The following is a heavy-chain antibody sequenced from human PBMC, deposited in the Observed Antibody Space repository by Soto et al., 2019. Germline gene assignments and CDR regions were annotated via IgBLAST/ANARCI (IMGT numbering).Heavy chain of an antibody. CDR3: AQWTTLTTFDH. CDR2: IYWDGDK. V-gene: IGHV2-5*02. J-gene: IGHJ4*02. CDR1: GFSLSSSGVG. D-gene: IGHD1-1*01. Sequence: QITLKESGPTLVKPTQTLTLTCTFSGFSLSSSGVGVGWIRQPPGKALEWLALIYWDGDKRFNPFLKSRLTITKDTSKNQVVLTMTNMDPVDTATYYCAQWTTLTTFDHWGQGTLVTVSS.